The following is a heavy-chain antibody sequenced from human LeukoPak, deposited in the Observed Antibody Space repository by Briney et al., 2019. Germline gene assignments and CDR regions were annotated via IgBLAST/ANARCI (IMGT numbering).Heavy chain of an antibody. V-gene: IGHV3-53*01. CDR1: GFVVSSNY. J-gene: IGHJ4*02. CDR2: IYSGGST. CDR3: ARDIGPGYSSGFN. Sequence: GGSLRLSCAASGFVVSSNYMSWVRQAPGKGLEWVSVIYSGGSTYYADSVKGRFTISRDNSKNTLYLQMNSLRAEDTAVYYCARDIGPGYSSGFNWGQGTLVTVSS. D-gene: IGHD2-8*02.